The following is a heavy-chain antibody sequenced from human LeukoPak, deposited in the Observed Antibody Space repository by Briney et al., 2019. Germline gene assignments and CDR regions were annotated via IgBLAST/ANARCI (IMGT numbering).Heavy chain of an antibody. CDR1: GGSISSGSYY. CDR3: ARSPSGYSYGYFDY. CDR2: IYYSGST. D-gene: IGHD5-18*01. Sequence: TSETLSLTCTVSGGSISSGSYYWGWIRQPPGKGLEWIGNIYYSGSTYYNPSLKSRVTISVDTSKNQFSLKLSSVTAADTAVYYCARSPSGYSYGYFDYWGQGTLVTVSS. V-gene: IGHV4-39*07. J-gene: IGHJ4*02.